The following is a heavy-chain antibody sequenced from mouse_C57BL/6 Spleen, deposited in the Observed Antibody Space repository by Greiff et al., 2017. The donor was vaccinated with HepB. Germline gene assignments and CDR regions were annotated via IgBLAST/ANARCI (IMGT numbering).Heavy chain of an antibody. J-gene: IGHJ2*01. CDR2: INYDGSST. V-gene: IGHV5-16*01. D-gene: IGHD1-1*01. CDR3: AREGDYYYSSSHCYDY. Sequence: EVQRVESEGGLVQPGSSMKLSCTASGFTFSDYYMAWVRQVPEKGLEWVANINYDGSSTYYLDSLKSRFIISRDNAKNILYLQMSSLKSEDTATYDCAREGDYYYSSSHCYDYWGQGTTLTVSS. CDR1: GFTFSDYY.